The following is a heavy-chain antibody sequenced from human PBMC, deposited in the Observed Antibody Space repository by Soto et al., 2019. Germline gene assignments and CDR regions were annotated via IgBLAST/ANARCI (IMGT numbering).Heavy chain of an antibody. CDR3: ARDSSWVAAAGNLNYYYGMDV. CDR1: GYTFTSYG. Sequence: QVQLVQSGAEVKKPGASVKVSCKASGYTFTSYGISWVRQAPGQGLEWMGWISAYNGNTNYAQKLQGRVTVTTDTSTSTAYMELRSLRSDDTAVYYCARDSSWVAAAGNLNYYYGMDVWGQGTTVTVSS. D-gene: IGHD6-13*01. V-gene: IGHV1-18*01. CDR2: ISAYNGNT. J-gene: IGHJ6*02.